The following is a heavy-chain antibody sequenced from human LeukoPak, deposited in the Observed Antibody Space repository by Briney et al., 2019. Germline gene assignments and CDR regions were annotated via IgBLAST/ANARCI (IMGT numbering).Heavy chain of an antibody. CDR2: ISAYNGNT. CDR1: GYTFTSYG. D-gene: IGHD6-19*01. CDR3: ARDAGWSREDWFDP. Sequence: ASVKVSCKASGYTFTSYGISWVPQAPGQGLEWMGWISAYNGNTNYAQKLQGRVTMTTDTSTSTAYMELRSLRSGDTAVYYCARDAGWSREDWFDPWGQGTLVTVSS. V-gene: IGHV1-18*01. J-gene: IGHJ5*02.